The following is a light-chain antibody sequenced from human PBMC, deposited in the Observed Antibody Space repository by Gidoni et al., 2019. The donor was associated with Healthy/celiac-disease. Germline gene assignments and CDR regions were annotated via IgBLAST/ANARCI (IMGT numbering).Light chain of an antibody. CDR1: QSVSSY. J-gene: IGKJ4*01. Sequence: EIVLTQSPATLSLSPGERATLSCRASQSVSSYLAWYQQKPGQAPRLLIYEASNRATGIPAMFSGSGSGTDFTLTISSLEPEDFAVYYCQQRSNWPPFFGGGTKVEIK. CDR2: EAS. CDR3: QQRSNWPPF. V-gene: IGKV3-11*01.